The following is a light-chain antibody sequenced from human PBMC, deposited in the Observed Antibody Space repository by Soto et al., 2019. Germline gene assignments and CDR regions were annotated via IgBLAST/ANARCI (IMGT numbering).Light chain of an antibody. CDR3: QAWHSSSYV. V-gene: IGLV3-1*01. Sequence: SYELTQPPSVSVSPGQTAIITCSGDKLGDKYACWYQQKPGQSPVLVIYQDNKRPTGIPERFSSSNSGNTATLTISGTQAMDEADYDCQAWHSSSYVFGTGTKVTVL. CDR1: KLGDKY. J-gene: IGLJ1*01. CDR2: QDN.